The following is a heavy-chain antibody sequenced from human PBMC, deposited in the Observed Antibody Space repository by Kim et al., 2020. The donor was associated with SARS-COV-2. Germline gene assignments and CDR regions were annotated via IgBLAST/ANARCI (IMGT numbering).Heavy chain of an antibody. CDR1: GFTFNPFA. CDR3: ARNLGSATMIGDV. Sequence: GGSLRLSCTASGFTFNPFAMHWVRQAPGKGLEWVAVIRADESKRYYAESVKDRFTISRDNSKNTLYLQMNSLRAEDTAIYYCARNLGSATMIGDVWGLGTMVTVSS. J-gene: IGHJ3*01. D-gene: IGHD3-10*01. CDR2: IRADESKR. V-gene: IGHV3-33*01.